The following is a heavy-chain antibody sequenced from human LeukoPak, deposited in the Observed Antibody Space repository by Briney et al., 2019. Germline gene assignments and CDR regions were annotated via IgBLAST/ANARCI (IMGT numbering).Heavy chain of an antibody. Sequence: PGGSLTLPCAPSGFTLSSYSMNWVRQAPGRGREWVSFISVRSGTIYYADPVKGRFTISRDNANNSLYLQMNSLRDEDTAVYYCARASVAGPSEFEYWGQGTLVAVSS. CDR3: ARASVAGPSEFEY. V-gene: IGHV3-48*02. CDR2: ISVRSGTI. D-gene: IGHD6-19*01. CDR1: GFTLSSYS. J-gene: IGHJ4*02.